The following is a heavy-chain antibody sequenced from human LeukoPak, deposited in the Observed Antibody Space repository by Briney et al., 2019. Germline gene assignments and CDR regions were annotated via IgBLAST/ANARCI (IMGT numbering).Heavy chain of an antibody. Sequence: ASVKVSCKASGYTFTSYGISWVRQAPGQGLEWMGWISAYNGNTNYAQKLQGRVTMTTDTSASTAYMELRSLRSDDTAVYYCARYCYDSSGYYSWFDPWGQGTLVTVSS. J-gene: IGHJ5*02. D-gene: IGHD3-22*01. CDR3: ARYCYDSSGYYSWFDP. V-gene: IGHV1-18*01. CDR1: GYTFTSYG. CDR2: ISAYNGNT.